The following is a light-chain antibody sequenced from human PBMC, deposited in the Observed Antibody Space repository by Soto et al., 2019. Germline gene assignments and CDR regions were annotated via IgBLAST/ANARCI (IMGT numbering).Light chain of an antibody. CDR2: GAS. V-gene: IGKV3-15*01. J-gene: IGKJ1*01. CDR3: QQYNNWPRT. Sequence: EIVMTQSPATLSVSPGERATLSCRASQSISSNLAWYQQKPGQAPRLLIYGASTRATGIPARLSGSGSGTEFTLTISSLQSADFAVYFCQQYNNWPRTFGQGTKVEIK. CDR1: QSISSN.